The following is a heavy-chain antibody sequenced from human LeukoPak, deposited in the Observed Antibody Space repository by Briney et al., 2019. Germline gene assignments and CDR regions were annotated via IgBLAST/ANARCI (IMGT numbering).Heavy chain of an antibody. J-gene: IGHJ4*02. D-gene: IGHD2-2*01. CDR1: GFTFSSYA. CDR2: ISYDGSNK. Sequence: GRSLRLSCAASGFTFSSYAMHWVRQAPGKGLGWVAVISYDGSNKYYADSVKGRFTISRDNSKNTLYLQMNSLRAVDTAVYHCASDGFGFRRIVVVPAAIDSWGQGTLVTVSS. CDR3: ASDGFGFRRIVVVPAAIDS. V-gene: IGHV3-30-3*01.